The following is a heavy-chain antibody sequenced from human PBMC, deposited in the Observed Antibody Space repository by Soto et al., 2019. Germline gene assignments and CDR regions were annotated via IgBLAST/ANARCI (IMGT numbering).Heavy chain of an antibody. CDR3: ARRERAAGTDWWFDP. CDR2: IYYSGST. CDR1: GGSISSSSFH. Sequence: QLQLQESGPGLVKPSETLSLTCTVSGGSISSSSFHWGWIRQPPGKGLEWIGSIYYSGSTYYSPSLNRRLTISVATSKNQFSLKLSSVTAADTAVYYCARRERAAGTDWWFDPWGQGTLVTVSS. V-gene: IGHV4-39*01. J-gene: IGHJ5*02. D-gene: IGHD6-13*01.